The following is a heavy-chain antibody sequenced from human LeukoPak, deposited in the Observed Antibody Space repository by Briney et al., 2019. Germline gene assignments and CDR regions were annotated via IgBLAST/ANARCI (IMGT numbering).Heavy chain of an antibody. J-gene: IGHJ3*02. CDR3: TKGGPWMITFGEAPDAFDI. D-gene: IGHD3-16*01. V-gene: IGHV3-23*01. CDR1: GFTFNSYV. CDR2: ISGSGSST. Sequence: GGTLRLSCAASGFTFNSYVVSWVRQAPAKGLDWVSGISGSGSSTYYAETVNGRFTIYRDNSKNMLYLKMNSLRAEDTAVYYCTKGGPWMITFGEAPDAFDIWGQGTMVNVFS.